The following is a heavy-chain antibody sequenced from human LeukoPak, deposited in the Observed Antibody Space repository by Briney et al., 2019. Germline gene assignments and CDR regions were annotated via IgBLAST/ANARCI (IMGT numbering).Heavy chain of an antibody. Sequence: GGSLRLSCAASGFTFSHYAMSWVRQAPGKGLEWVSGISGSGANTYHADSVKGRFTISRDNSKSTLYLQMNSLRAEDTAVYFCAKSRSGSANWALQIFDNWGQGTLVTVSS. J-gene: IGHJ4*02. CDR1: GFTFSHYA. D-gene: IGHD1-1*01. V-gene: IGHV3-23*01. CDR3: AKSRSGSANWALQIFDN. CDR2: ISGSGANT.